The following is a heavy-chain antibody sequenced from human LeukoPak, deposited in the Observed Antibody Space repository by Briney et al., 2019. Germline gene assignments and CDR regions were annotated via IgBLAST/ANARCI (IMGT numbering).Heavy chain of an antibody. CDR2: LSGSGGST. V-gene: IGHV3-23*01. J-gene: IGHJ6*03. D-gene: IGHD6-13*01. CDR3: AKTSSTWYYYMDV. Sequence: GGSLRLSCAASGFTFSSYALSWVRQAPGKGLELVSALSGSGGSTYYSDSAKGRFTISGDNSKDTLYLQMNSLRAEDTAVYYCAKTSSTWYYYMDVWGKGTTVTVSS. CDR1: GFTFSSYA.